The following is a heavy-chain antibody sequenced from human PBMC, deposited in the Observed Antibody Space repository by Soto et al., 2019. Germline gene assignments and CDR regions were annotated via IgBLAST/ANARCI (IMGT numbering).Heavy chain of an antibody. CDR2: IKQDGSEK. CDR1: GFTFRSFW. D-gene: IGHD3-9*01. Sequence: EVRLVESGGDLVQPGGSLRLSCAASGFTFRSFWMSWVRQAPGKGLEWVANIKQDGSEKYYVESVRGRFTISRDNTNNSLYLQMSNLRAEDTAVYYCARDGAGFTYNWFDSWGHGSLVTVSS. V-gene: IGHV3-7*05. J-gene: IGHJ5*01. CDR3: ARDGAGFTYNWFDS.